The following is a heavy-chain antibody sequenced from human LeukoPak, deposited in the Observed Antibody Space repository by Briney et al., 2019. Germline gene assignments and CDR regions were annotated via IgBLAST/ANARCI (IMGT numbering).Heavy chain of an antibody. D-gene: IGHD5-24*01. J-gene: IGHJ4*02. CDR3: ATGDGYNSFDY. V-gene: IGHV4-4*07. CDR1: GGSFSSYY. CDR2: IYTSGST. Sequence: SEALSLPCTVSGGSFSSYYWSWIRQPTGKGREWIGRIYTSGSTNYNSSLKSRVTMSVDTSKNQVSLKLSSVTAADTAVYYCATGDGYNSFDYWGQGTLVTVSS.